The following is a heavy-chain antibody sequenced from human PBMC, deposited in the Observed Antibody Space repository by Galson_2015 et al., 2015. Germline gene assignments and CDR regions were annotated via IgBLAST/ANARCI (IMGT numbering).Heavy chain of an antibody. CDR2: IRSKANSYAT. Sequence: SLRLSCAASGFTFSGSAMHWVRQASGKGLEWVGRIRSKANSYATAYAASVKGRFTISRDDSKNTAYLQMNSLKTEDTAVYYCTRNPMVRGVIRGFDPWGQGTLVTVSS. D-gene: IGHD3-10*01. CDR3: TRNPMVRGVIRGFDP. J-gene: IGHJ5*02. CDR1: GFTFSGSA. V-gene: IGHV3-73*01.